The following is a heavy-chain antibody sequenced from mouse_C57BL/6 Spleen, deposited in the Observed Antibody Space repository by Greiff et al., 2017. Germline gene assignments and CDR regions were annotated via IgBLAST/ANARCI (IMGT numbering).Heavy chain of an antibody. Sequence: VQLQQPGAELVRPGSSVKLSCKASGYTFTSYWMPWVKQRPIQGLEWIGNIDPSDSETHYNQKFKDKATLTVDKSSSTAYMQLSSLTSEDSAVYYCARDRDGGCAYWGQGTLVTVSA. CDR2: IDPSDSET. V-gene: IGHV1-52*01. J-gene: IGHJ3*01. D-gene: IGHD3-3*01. CDR1: GYTFTSYW. CDR3: ARDRDGGCAY.